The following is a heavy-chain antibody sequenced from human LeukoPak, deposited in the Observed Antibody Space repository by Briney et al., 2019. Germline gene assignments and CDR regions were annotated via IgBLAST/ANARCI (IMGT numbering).Heavy chain of an antibody. J-gene: IGHJ4*02. V-gene: IGHV3-23*01. CDR2: DSGGSS. CDR3: AKDLGSSGWYIDY. D-gene: IGHD6-19*01. CDR1: GFTFSTYG. Sequence: GGSLRLSCAASGFTFSTYGVYWVRQAPGKGLEWVSSDSGGSSYYADSVKGRFTISRDNSKNTLYLQMNSLRAEDTAVYYCAKDLGSSGWYIDYWGQGTLVTVSS.